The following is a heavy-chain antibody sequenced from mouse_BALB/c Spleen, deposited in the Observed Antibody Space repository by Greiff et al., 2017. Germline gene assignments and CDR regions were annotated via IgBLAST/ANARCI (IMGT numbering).Heavy chain of an antibody. V-gene: IGHV1S135*01. CDR2: IDPFNGGT. J-gene: IGHJ2*01. CDR3: ASNRYGLFDY. D-gene: IGHD2-14*01. CDR1: GYSFTSYY. Sequence: EVQLQQSGPELEKPGASVKISCKASGYSFTSYYMHWVKQSHGKSLEWIGYIDPFNGGTSYNQKFKGKATLTVDKSSSTAYMHLSSLTSEDSAVYYCASNRYGLFDYWGQGTTLTVSS.